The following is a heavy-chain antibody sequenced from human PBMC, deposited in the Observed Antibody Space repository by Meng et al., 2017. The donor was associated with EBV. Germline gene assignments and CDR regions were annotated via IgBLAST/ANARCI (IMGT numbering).Heavy chain of an antibody. D-gene: IGHD3-22*01. CDR1: GGSVISCGYT. CDR3: ARVSSGWDYFDY. V-gene: IGHV4-31*03. J-gene: IGHJ4*02. Sequence: VQLQTSVLGMLKPSQTPSLTCTVAGGSVISCGYTWTWIRQHPGKGLEWFGHIYYSGSTFYNPSLKRRVIISIATSKNQFSLNLRSVTAEDTAVYYCARVSSGWDYFDYWGQGTLVTVSS. CDR2: IYYSGST.